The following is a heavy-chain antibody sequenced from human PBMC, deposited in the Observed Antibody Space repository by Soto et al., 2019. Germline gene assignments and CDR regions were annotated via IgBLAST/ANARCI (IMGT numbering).Heavy chain of an antibody. Sequence: QVQLQESGPGLVKPSETLSLTCTVSGGSISSYYWSWIRQPPGKGLEWIGFIFYSGRTSYNPSLTTRATISIHTSEYQFSLKLHSVTAAATSVYYCASMIGDPVLSFDSWGQGPLVAVSS. CDR3: ASMIGDPVLSFDS. CDR1: GGSISSYY. J-gene: IGHJ5*01. V-gene: IGHV4-59*01. CDR2: IFYSGRT. D-gene: IGHD3-10*02.